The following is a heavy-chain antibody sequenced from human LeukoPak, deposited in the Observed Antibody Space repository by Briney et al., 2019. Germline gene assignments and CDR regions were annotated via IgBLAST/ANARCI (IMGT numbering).Heavy chain of an antibody. CDR2: ISGSGGST. Sequence: GGSLRLSCAASGFTFSSNAMSWVRQAPGKGLEWVSSISGSGGSTNYADSVKGRFTISRDNSKNTLYLQMNSLRAEDTAVYYCAKDRCSGGSCYFDYWGQGTLVTVSS. V-gene: IGHV3-23*01. CDR3: AKDRCSGGSCYFDY. D-gene: IGHD2-15*01. J-gene: IGHJ4*02. CDR1: GFTFSSNA.